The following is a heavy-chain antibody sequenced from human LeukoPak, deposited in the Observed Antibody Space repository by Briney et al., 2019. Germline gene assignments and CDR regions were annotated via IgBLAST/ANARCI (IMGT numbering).Heavy chain of an antibody. CDR3: ARSNSSGWYSS. Sequence: GGSLRLSCAASGFTFSSYGMPWVRQAPGKGLEWVAVIWYDGSNKYYADSVKGRFTISRDNSKNTLYLQMNSLRAEDTAVYYCARSNSSGWYSSWGQGTLVTVSS. V-gene: IGHV3-33*01. CDR2: IWYDGSNK. J-gene: IGHJ4*02. CDR1: GFTFSSYG. D-gene: IGHD6-19*01.